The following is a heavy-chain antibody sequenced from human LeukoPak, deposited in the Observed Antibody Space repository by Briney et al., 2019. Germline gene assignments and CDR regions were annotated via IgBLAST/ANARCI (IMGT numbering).Heavy chain of an antibody. CDR2: IRQDGSDK. CDR3: APPPIAATGN. D-gene: IGHD6-13*01. CDR1: GFTFNSYW. Sequence: GGSLRLSCAASGFTFNSYWMSWVRQAPGKGLGWVANIRQDGSDKNYVDSVEGRFTISRDNAKRSLYLQMNSLRAEDTAVYYCAPPPIAATGNWGQGTLVTVSS. V-gene: IGHV3-7*01. J-gene: IGHJ4*02.